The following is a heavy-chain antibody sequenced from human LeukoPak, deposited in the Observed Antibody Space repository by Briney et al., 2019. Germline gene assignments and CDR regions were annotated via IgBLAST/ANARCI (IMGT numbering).Heavy chain of an antibody. Sequence: SGPTLVNPTQTLTLTCTFSGFSLNTSGVGVGWIPHPPEKALEWLTLIYWDDDNRYSPSLKSRRTVTKDTHENEVVISMSTMDPVDTATYCCAHIRTPRLRFLGWLSSRYYIDVWGRGTTVTVSS. J-gene: IGHJ6*03. V-gene: IGHV2-5*02. CDR2: IYWDDDN. CDR3: AHIRTPRLRFLGWLSSRYYIDV. D-gene: IGHD3-3*01. CDR1: GFSLNTSGVG.